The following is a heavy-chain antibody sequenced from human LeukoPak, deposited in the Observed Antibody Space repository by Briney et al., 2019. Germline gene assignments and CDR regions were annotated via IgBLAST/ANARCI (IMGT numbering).Heavy chain of an antibody. V-gene: IGHV4-4*02. D-gene: IGHD6-6*01. J-gene: IGHJ6*03. Sequence: SETLSLTCAVSAGSISSSNWWSWVRQSPVKGLEWIGEIYLYGTTNYNPSLKSRVTISIDTSKNQFSLKLNSVTAADTAVYYCARETGYTNSFSMDVWGKGTTVSVTS. CDR1: AGSISSSNW. CDR2: IYLYGTT. CDR3: ARETGYTNSFSMDV.